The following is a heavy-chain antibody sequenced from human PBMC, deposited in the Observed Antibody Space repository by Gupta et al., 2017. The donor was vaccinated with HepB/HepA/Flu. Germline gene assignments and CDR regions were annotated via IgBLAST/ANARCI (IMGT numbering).Heavy chain of an antibody. J-gene: IGHJ4*02. CDR1: GFTFDDYT. CDR2: ISWDGGST. CDR3: AAAAPFFLDY. Sequence: EVQLVESGGVVVQPGGSLRLSCAASGFTFDDYTMHWVRQAPGKGLEWVSLISWDGGSTYYADSVKGRFTISRDNSKNSLYLQMNSLRTEDTALYYCAAAAPFFLDYWGQGTLVTVSS. D-gene: IGHD6-13*01. V-gene: IGHV3-43*01.